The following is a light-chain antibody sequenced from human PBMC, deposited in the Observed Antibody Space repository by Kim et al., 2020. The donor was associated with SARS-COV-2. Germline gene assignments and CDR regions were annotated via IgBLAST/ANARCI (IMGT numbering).Light chain of an antibody. CDR3: NSRDSSGNHWV. J-gene: IGLJ3*02. CDR2: GKN. CDR1: SLRSYY. V-gene: IGLV3-19*01. Sequence: ARGKTVRITCQGASLRSYYASWYQQKPGQAPVLVIYGKNNRPSGIPDRFSGSSSGNTASLTITGAQAEDEADYYCNSRDSSGNHWVFGGGTQLTVL.